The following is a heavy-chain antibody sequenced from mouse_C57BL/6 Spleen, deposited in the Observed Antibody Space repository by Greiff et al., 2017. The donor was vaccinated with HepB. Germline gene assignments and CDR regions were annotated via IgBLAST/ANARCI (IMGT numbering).Heavy chain of an antibody. J-gene: IGHJ4*01. Sequence: EVKLVESGGGLVKPGGSLKLSCAASGFTFSDYGMHWVRQAPEKGLEWVAYISSGSSTIYYADTVKGRFTISRDNDKNTLFLQMTSLRSEDTAMYYCARGGPYYYAMDYWGQGTSVTVSS. CDR2: ISSGSSTI. CDR3: ARGGPYYYAMDY. CDR1: GFTFSDYG. V-gene: IGHV5-17*01.